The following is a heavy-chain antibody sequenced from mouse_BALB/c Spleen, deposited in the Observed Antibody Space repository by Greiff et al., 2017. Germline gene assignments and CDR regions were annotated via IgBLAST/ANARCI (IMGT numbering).Heavy chain of an antibody. Sequence: EVKLVESGGGLVKPGGSLKLSCAASGFTFSDYYMYWVRQTPEKRLEWVATISDGGSYTCYPDSVKGRFTISRDNAKNNLYLQMSSLKSEDTAMYYCARDTYGYDWDYWGQGTSVTVSS. CDR1: GFTFSDYY. J-gene: IGHJ4*01. CDR2: ISDGGSYT. CDR3: ARDTYGYDWDY. V-gene: IGHV5-4*02. D-gene: IGHD2-2*01.